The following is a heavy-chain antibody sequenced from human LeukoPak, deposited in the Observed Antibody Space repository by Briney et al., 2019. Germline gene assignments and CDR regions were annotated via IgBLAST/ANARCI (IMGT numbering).Heavy chain of an antibody. Sequence: ASVKVSCKASGYTFTSYGINWVRQAPGQGLEWMGWISAYNGNTKYAQNLQGRVTMTTDTSTNTAYMELRSLRSDDTAVYYCVRQVTTSYYYGLDVWGQGTTVTVSS. CDR1: GYTFTSYG. D-gene: IGHD4-11*01. V-gene: IGHV1-18*01. CDR2: ISAYNGNT. CDR3: VRQVTTSYYYGLDV. J-gene: IGHJ6*02.